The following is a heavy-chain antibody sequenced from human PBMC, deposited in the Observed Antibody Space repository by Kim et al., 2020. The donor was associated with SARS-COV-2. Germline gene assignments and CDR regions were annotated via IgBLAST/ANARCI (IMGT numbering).Heavy chain of an antibody. V-gene: IGHV3-7*01. CDR2: IKQDGSEK. J-gene: IGHJ6*02. D-gene: IGHD3-10*01. CDR3: ARDKMVRGVIYYYYGMDV. CDR1: GFTFSSYW. Sequence: GGSLRLSCAASGFTFSSYWMSWVRQAPGKGLEWVANIKQDGSEKYYVDSVKGRFTISRDNAKNSLYLQMNSLRAEDTAVYYCARDKMVRGVIYYYYGMDVWGQGTTVTVSS.